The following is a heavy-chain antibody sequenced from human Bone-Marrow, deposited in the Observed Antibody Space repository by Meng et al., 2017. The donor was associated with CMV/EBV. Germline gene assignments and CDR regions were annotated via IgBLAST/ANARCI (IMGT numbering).Heavy chain of an antibody. CDR3: ASGGRSIFDY. D-gene: IGHD3-10*01. CDR2: IYLTDSDT. V-gene: IGHV5-51*01. J-gene: IGHJ4*02. CDR1: GYSFSDYW. Sequence: GESLKISCKTSGYSFSDYWIGWVRQLPGKGLEWMGIIYLTDSDTRYRPSFQGQVTLSADKSISTAYLQWSSLKASDTAMYYCASGGRSIFDYWGQGTLVTVSS.